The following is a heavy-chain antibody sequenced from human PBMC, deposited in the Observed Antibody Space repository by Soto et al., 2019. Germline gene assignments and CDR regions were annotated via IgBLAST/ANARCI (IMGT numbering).Heavy chain of an antibody. V-gene: IGHV3-23*01. CDR2: ISGSGGST. Sequence: EVQLLESGGGLVQPGGSLRLSCAASGFTFSNYAMNWVRQAPGKGLEWVSVISGSGGSTYYADSVKGRFTISRDNSKNTLYLQMNSLRAEDTSVYYCARRRSGWYFDYWGQGTLVTVSS. J-gene: IGHJ4*02. CDR3: ARRRSGWYFDY. D-gene: IGHD6-19*01. CDR1: GFTFSNYA.